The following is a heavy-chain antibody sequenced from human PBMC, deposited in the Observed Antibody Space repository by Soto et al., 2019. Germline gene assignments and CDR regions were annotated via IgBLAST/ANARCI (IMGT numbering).Heavy chain of an antibody. V-gene: IGHV1-69*13. J-gene: IGHJ4*02. CDR2: IIPIFGTA. D-gene: IGHD3-10*01. CDR1: GGTFSSYA. CDR3: AVPRISRIRGEPPAY. Sequence: ASVKVSCKASGGTFSSYAISWVRQAPGQGLEWMGGIIPIFGTANYAQKFQGRVTITADESTSTAYMELNSLRAEDTAIYYCAVPRISRIRGEPPAYWGQGTLVTVSS.